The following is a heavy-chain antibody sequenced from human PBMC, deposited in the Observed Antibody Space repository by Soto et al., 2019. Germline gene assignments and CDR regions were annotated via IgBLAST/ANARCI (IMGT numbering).Heavy chain of an antibody. CDR2: ISSSGGST. D-gene: IGHD3-22*01. CDR1: GFTFSSYS. V-gene: IGHV3-23*04. CDR3: AITYYYDSSGSLFDY. Sequence: EVQLVESGGGLVKPGGSLRLSCAASGFTFSSYSMNWVRQAPGKGLEWVSSISSSGGSTYYADSVKGRFTISRDNSKNTLYLQMNSLRAEDTAVYYCAITYYYDSSGSLFDYWGQGTLVTVSS. J-gene: IGHJ4*02.